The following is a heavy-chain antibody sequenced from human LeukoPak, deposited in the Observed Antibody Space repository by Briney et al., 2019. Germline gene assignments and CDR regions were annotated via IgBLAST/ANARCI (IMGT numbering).Heavy chain of an antibody. J-gene: IGHJ4*02. CDR3: ARRRYYGSVIDY. CDR1: SGTISSSSYF. Sequence: PSETLSLTCTVSSGTISSSSYFWGWIRQPPGNGLEWIGNIYYTGSTHYNPSLKSRLTISVDTSKNQFSLKLSSVTAADTAVYYRARRRYYGSVIDYWGQGTLVTVSS. D-gene: IGHD3-10*01. V-gene: IGHV4-39*01. CDR2: IYYTGST.